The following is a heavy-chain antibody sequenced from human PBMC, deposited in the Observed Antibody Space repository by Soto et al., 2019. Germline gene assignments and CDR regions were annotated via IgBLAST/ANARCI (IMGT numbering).Heavy chain of an antibody. CDR3: AKETVRGQQLPPIAFDI. J-gene: IGHJ3*02. CDR1: GFTFDDYA. Sequence: PGGSLRLSCAASGFTFDDYAMHWVRQAPGKGLEWVSGITWNSGSIGYADSVKGRFTISRDNAKNSLYLQMNSLRAEDTALYYCAKETVRGQQLPPIAFDIWGQGTKVTVSS. V-gene: IGHV3-9*01. CDR2: ITWNSGSI. D-gene: IGHD6-13*01.